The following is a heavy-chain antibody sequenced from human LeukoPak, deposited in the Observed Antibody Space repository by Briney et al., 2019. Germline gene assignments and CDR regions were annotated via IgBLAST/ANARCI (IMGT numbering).Heavy chain of an antibody. V-gene: IGHV4-59*11. CDR3: ARELNHNWFDP. D-gene: IGHD3-16*01. CDR2: IYYSGST. CDR1: GGSISSHY. Sequence: PSETLSLTCTVSGGSISSHYWSWIRQPPGKGLEWIGYIYYSGSTNYNPSLKSRVTISVDTSKSQFSLKLSSVTAADTAVYYCARELNHNWFDPWGQGTLVTVSS. J-gene: IGHJ5*02.